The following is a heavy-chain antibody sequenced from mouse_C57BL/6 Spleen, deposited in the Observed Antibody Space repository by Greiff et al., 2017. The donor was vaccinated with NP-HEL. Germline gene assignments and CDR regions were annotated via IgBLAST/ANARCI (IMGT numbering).Heavy chain of an antibody. CDR1: GFSLTSYG. D-gene: IGHD2-5*01. CDR2: IWSGGST. J-gene: IGHJ4*01. V-gene: IGHV2-2*01. Sequence: QVQLKESGPGLVQPSQSLSITCTVSGFSLTSYGVHWVRQSPGKGLEWLGVIWSGGSTDYNAAFISRLSLSKDNSKSHVFFKMNSLQADDTAIYYCARSYYSNYDYAMDYWGQGTSVTVSS. CDR3: ARSYYSNYDYAMDY.